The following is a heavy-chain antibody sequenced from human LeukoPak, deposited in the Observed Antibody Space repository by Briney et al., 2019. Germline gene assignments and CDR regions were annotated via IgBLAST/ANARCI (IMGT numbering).Heavy chain of an antibody. Sequence: ASVKVSCKASGYTFTNYYMLWVRQAPGQGLEWMGWINPNSGGTNYAQKFQVRVTMTRDTSISTAYMELSSLRSDDTAVHYCARGRGGNSEANYFDYWGQGTLVTVSS. CDR2: INPNSGGT. CDR1: GYTFTNYY. D-gene: IGHD4-23*01. V-gene: IGHV1-2*02. CDR3: ARGRGGNSEANYFDY. J-gene: IGHJ4*02.